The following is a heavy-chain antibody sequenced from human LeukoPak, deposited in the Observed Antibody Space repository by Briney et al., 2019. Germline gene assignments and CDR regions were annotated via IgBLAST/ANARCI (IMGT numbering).Heavy chain of an antibody. V-gene: IGHV1-18*01. CDR2: ISAYNGNT. J-gene: IGHJ4*02. CDR3: ARSPRLVVTATASF. Sequence: ASVKVSCKASGYTFTSYGISWVRQAPGQGLEWMGWISAYNGNTNYAQKLQGRVTMTTDTSTSTAYMELRSLRSGDTAVYYCARSPRLVVTATASFWGQGTLVTVSS. CDR1: GYTFTSYG. D-gene: IGHD2-21*02.